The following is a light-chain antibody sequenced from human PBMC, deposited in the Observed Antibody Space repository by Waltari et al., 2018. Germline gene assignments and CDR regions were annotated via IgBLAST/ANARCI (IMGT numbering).Light chain of an antibody. CDR3: CSYAGSSTLVV. J-gene: IGLJ2*01. CDR2: DVS. Sequence: QSALTQPASVSGSPGQSIPISCTGTSSDVGGYNYVSWYQQHPGKPPKLMIYDVSKRPSGVSNRFSGSKSGNTASLTISGLQAEDEADYYCCSYAGSSTLVVFGGGTKLTVL. CDR1: SSDVGGYNY. V-gene: IGLV2-23*02.